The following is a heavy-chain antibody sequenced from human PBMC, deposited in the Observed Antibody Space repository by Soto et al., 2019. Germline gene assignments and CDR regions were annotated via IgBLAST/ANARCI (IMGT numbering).Heavy chain of an antibody. J-gene: IGHJ5*02. V-gene: IGHV4-30-4*01. CDR2: IYYNGGT. D-gene: IGHD1-26*01. Sequence: NPSETLSLTCTVSGGSISSGDYYWSWIRQPPGKGLEWIGYIYYNGGTYYNPSLKSRLTISVEMSKNQFSLRLNSVTAADTAVYYCATIVGATSGWFDPWGQVTLVTVSS. CDR3: ATIVGATSGWFDP. CDR1: GGSISSGDYY.